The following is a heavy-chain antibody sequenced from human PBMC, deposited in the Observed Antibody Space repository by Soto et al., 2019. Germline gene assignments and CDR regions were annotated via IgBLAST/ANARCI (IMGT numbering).Heavy chain of an antibody. V-gene: IGHV4-59*01. CDR2: VYYSGST. CDR1: GGTISTYH. CDR3: AIGVAVGALYWYFDF. Sequence: QVQLQESGPGLVRPSETLSLTCTVSGGTISTYHWNWIRQPPGKGLEWIGYVYYSGSTSYNPSLDSRITTLGDTSKNHFSLKLTYVTAADTALYYCAIGVAVGALYWYFDFWVRGTLVTVSS. J-gene: IGHJ2*01. D-gene: IGHD1-26*01.